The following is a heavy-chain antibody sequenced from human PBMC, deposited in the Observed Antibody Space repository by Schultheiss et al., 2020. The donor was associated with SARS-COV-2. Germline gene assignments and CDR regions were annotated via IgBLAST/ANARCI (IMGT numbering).Heavy chain of an antibody. J-gene: IGHJ4*02. CDR3: TTEYMIVVVMSLF. D-gene: IGHD3-22*01. V-gene: IGHV3-15*01. Sequence: GGSLRLSCAASGFTFSSYAMSWVRQAPGKGLEWVGRIKSKTDGGTTDYAAPVKGRFTISRDDSKNTLYLQMNSLKTEDTAVYYCTTEYMIVVVMSLFWGQGTLVTVSS. CDR1: GFTFSSYA. CDR2: IKSKTDGGTT.